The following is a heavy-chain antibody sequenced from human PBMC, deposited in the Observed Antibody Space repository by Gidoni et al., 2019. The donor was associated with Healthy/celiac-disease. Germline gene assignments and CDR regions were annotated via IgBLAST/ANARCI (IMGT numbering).Heavy chain of an antibody. J-gene: IGHJ6*02. Sequence: QVQLQESGPGLVKPSETLSLTCTVSGCSISIYYWRWIRQPAGKGLEWIGRIYTSGSTNYNPSLKSRVTMSVDTSKNQFSLKLSSVTAADTAVYYCAREAGVAAAGNYYYYGMDVWGQGTTVTVSS. CDR2: IYTSGST. CDR1: GCSISIYY. V-gene: IGHV4-4*07. D-gene: IGHD6-13*01. CDR3: AREAGVAAAGNYYYYGMDV.